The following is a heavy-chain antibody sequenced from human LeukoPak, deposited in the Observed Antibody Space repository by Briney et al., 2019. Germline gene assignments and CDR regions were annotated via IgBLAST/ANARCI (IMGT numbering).Heavy chain of an antibody. CDR3: ARVSAMVRVQHRNYYYYDMDV. D-gene: IGHD3-10*01. CDR1: GFTFSSYW. V-gene: IGHV3-7*01. CDR2: IKQDGSEK. Sequence: GGSLRLSCAASGFTFSSYWMSWVRQAPGKGLEWVANIKQDGSEKYYVDSVKGRFTISRDNAKNSLYLQMNSLRAEDTAVYYCARVSAMVRVQHRNYYYYDMDVWGQGTTVTVSS. J-gene: IGHJ6*02.